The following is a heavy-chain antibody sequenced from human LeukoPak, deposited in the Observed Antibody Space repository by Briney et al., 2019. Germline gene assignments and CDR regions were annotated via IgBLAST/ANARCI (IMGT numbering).Heavy chain of an antibody. Sequence: GASVKVSCKASGGTFSSYAISWVRQAPGQGLEWMGWISAYNGNTNYAQKLQGRVTMTTDTSTSTAYMELRSLRSDDTAVYYCARVGGLRYFDWLPSYFDYWGQGTLVTVSS. J-gene: IGHJ4*02. CDR2: ISAYNGNT. D-gene: IGHD3-9*01. V-gene: IGHV1-18*01. CDR3: ARVGGLRYFDWLPSYFDY. CDR1: GGTFSSYA.